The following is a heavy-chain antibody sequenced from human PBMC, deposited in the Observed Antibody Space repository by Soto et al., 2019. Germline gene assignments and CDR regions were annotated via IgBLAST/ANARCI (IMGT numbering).Heavy chain of an antibody. Sequence: QVQVMQSGAEVKKPGASVKVSCKASGYTFTSYGISWVRQAPGQGLEWMGWISTYNGNTNYAQKLQGRVTMTTGTSXXTAYMESRSLRSDDTAVYYCGRDLYPPVFYYGMDVWGQGTTVTVSS. V-gene: IGHV1-18*01. CDR3: GRDLYPPVFYYGMDV. CDR2: ISTYNGNT. CDR1: GYTFTSYG. J-gene: IGHJ6*02.